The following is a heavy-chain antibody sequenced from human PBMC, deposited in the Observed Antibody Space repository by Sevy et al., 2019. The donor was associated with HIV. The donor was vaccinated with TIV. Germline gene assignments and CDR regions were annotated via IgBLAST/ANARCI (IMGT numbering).Heavy chain of an antibody. CDR2: ISYDGSNK. J-gene: IGHJ6*02. CDR3: AKEDSEGCSGGSCYSGSRAYYDDYGMDV. D-gene: IGHD2-15*01. V-gene: IGHV3-30*18. CDR1: GFTFSSYG. Sequence: GGSLRLSCAASGFTFSSYGMHWVRQAPGKGLEWVAVISYDGSNKYYADSVKGRFTISRDNSKNTLYLQMNSLRAEDTALYDWAKEDSEGCSGGSCYSGSRAYYDDYGMDVWGQGTMVTVSS.